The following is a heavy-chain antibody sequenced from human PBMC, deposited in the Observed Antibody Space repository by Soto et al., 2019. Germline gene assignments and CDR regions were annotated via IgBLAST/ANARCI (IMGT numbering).Heavy chain of an antibody. CDR2: IRDKVNKYAT. Sequence: EVQLVESGGGLVQPGGSLKLSCAASGFTFSGSAIHWVRQASGKGPEWVGRIRDKVNKYATAYAASVTGRFTISRDDSKNMAYLQMNSPKTDDTAVYYCGYDFWGGYYSVGQTSGMDVWGQGTTVTVSS. V-gene: IGHV3-73*02. CDR3: GYDFWGGYYSVGQTSGMDV. CDR1: GFTFSGSA. J-gene: IGHJ6*02. D-gene: IGHD3-3*01.